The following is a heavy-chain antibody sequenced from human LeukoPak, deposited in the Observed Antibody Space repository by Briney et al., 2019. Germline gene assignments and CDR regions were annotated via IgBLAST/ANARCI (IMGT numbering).Heavy chain of an antibody. CDR2: IYSSGST. Sequence: GGSLRLSCAASGFIVSSNYMNWVRQAPGKGLEWVSVIYSSGSTYYADSVKGRFTISRDNSKNSLYLQMNSLRAEDTAVYYCARERFYFDYWGQGTLVTVSS. CDR3: ARERFYFDY. V-gene: IGHV3-53*01. CDR1: GFIVSSNY. D-gene: IGHD4-17*01. J-gene: IGHJ4*02.